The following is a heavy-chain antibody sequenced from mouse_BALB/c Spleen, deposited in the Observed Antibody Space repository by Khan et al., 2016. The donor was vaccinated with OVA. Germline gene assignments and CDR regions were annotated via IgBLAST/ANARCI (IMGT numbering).Heavy chain of an antibody. J-gene: IGHJ3*01. CDR2: INPSNGYT. Sequence: QVQLQQSGAELARPGASVTMSCKASGYTFTSYTIHWIKKRPGQGLEWIGYINPSNGYTNYNQKFKDKATFTTDKSSTTAYLQLSSLTSDDSAVYNCVRDGAYHRNDGWLAYWGQGTLVTVSA. CDR1: GYTFTSYT. V-gene: IGHV1-4*01. CDR3: VRDGAYHRNDGWLAY. D-gene: IGHD2-14*01.